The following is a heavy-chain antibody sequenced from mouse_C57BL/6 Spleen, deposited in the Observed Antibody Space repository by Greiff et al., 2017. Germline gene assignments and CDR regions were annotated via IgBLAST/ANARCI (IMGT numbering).Heavy chain of an antibody. V-gene: IGHV1-72*01. Sequence: QVQLQQPGAELVKPGASVKLSCKASGYTFTSYWMHWVQQRPGRGLEWIGRIDPNSGGTKYNEKFKSKATLTVDKPSSTAYMQLRSLTSADSAVNYCARSYYSTPWWYFDVWGTGTTVTVSS. CDR1: GYTFTSYW. D-gene: IGHD2-5*01. CDR3: ARSYYSTPWWYFDV. CDR2: IDPNSGGT. J-gene: IGHJ1*03.